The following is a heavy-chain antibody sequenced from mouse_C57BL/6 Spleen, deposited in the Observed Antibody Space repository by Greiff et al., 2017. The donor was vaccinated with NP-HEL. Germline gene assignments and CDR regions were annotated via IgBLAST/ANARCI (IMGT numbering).Heavy chain of an antibody. V-gene: IGHV1-50*01. J-gene: IGHJ1*03. D-gene: IGHD1-1*01. CDR2: IDPSDSYT. CDR1: GYTFTSYW. Sequence: QVQLQQPGAELVKPGASVKLSCKASGYTFTSYWMQWVKPRPGQGLEWIGEIDPSDSYTNYNQKFKGKATLTVDTSSSTAYMQLSSLTSEDSAVYYCARGEDYYGSSPPCYWYFDVWGTGTTVTVSS. CDR3: ARGEDYYGSSPPCYWYFDV.